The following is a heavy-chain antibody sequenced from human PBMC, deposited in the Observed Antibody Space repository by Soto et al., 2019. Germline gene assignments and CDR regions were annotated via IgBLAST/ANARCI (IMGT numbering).Heavy chain of an antibody. J-gene: IGHJ6*02. CDR2: IFDAATA. CDR3: ARDRRGRADGFIYYYGMEV. Sequence: QVQLQESGPGLMKPSGTLSLICSVSGESVGRGTNYWSWVRQAPGRGLEWIGYIFDAATAIYNPSFESRVSISLDAAKNQVSLKLTSVTAADTAIYYCARDRRGRADGFIYYYGMEVWGQGTSVTVPS. CDR1: GESVGRGTNY. V-gene: IGHV4-61*01. D-gene: IGHD6-13*01.